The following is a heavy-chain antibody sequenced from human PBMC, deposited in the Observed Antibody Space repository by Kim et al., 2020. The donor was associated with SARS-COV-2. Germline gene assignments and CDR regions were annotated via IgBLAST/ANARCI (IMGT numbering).Heavy chain of an antibody. CDR1: GFGFSTYS. Sequence: GGSLRLSCAASGFGFSTYSMTWVRQAPGKGLEWVSSISGNSRTIYYADSVKGRFTISRDNAKNSLSLQMSSLRAEDTALYFCARAMELAGTDRVCDFWG. V-gene: IGHV3-21*04. D-gene: IGHD1-7*01. J-gene: IGHJ4*01. CDR3: ARAMELAGTDRVCDF. CDR2: ISGNSRTI.